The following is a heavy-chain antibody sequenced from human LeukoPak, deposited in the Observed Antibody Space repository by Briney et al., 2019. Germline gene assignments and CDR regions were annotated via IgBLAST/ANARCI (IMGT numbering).Heavy chain of an antibody. J-gene: IGHJ4*02. CDR2: ISGSGGST. Sequence: GGSLRLSCAVSGITLSNYGMSWVRQAPGKGLEWVAGISGSGGSTNYAASVRGRFTISRDNSRNMLYVQMNSLRAEDMAVYYCARSDRVAAAANHLDSWGQGTLVTVSS. CDR1: GITLSNYG. CDR3: ARSDRVAAAANHLDS. D-gene: IGHD6-13*01. V-gene: IGHV3-23*01.